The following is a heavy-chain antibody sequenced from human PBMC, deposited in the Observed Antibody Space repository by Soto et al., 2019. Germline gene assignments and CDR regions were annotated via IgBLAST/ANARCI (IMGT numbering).Heavy chain of an antibody. CDR2: IYNGGST. CDR3: TKGPSGDKVDS. V-gene: IGHV4-30-4*01. Sequence: QVQLQESGPGLVKPSQTLSLTCTVSVGSISNVHYCWSWIRQPPDQGPEWIGHIYNGGSTYSNPSLPSRVTISEDKYKNQFSLNLSSVSAADSAVYYCTKGPSGDKVDSWGQGILVTVSS. D-gene: IGHD7-27*01. J-gene: IGHJ4*02. CDR1: VGSISNVHYC.